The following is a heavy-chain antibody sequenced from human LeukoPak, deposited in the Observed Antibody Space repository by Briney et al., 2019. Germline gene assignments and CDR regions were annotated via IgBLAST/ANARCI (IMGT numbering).Heavy chain of an antibody. J-gene: IGHJ3*02. CDR1: GFTLSSYG. V-gene: IGHV3-30*02. Sequence: GGSLRLSCAASGFTLSSYGMHWVRQAPGKGLEWVAFIRYDGSNKYYADSVKGRFTISRDNSKNTLYLQMNSLRAEDTAVYCCARGGHSGSYAFDIWGQGTMVTVSS. CDR2: IRYDGSNK. D-gene: IGHD1-26*01. CDR3: ARGGHSGSYAFDI.